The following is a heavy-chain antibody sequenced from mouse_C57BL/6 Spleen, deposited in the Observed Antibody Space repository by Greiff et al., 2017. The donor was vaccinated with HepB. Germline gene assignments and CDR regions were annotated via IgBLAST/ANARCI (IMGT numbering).Heavy chain of an antibody. Sequence: EVQLQQSGPELVKPGAPVKIPCKASGYTFTDYNMDWVKQSHGKSLEWIGDINPNNGGTIYNQKFKGKATLTVDKSSSTAYMELRSLTSEDTAVYYCARYYGSSLYFDYWGQGTTLTVSS. V-gene: IGHV1-18*01. CDR2: INPNNGGT. D-gene: IGHD1-1*01. CDR3: ARYYGSSLYFDY. J-gene: IGHJ2*01. CDR1: GYTFTDYN.